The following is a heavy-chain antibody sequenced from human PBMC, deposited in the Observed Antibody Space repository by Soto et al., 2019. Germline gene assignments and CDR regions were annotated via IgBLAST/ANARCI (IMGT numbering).Heavy chain of an antibody. J-gene: IGHJ5*02. CDR2: VTVTGGCT. Sequence: HPGGSLRLSGAASTMSFNTYGVTWVRQAPGKGLEWVSTVTVTGGCTYYADSVRGRFTISRDRSNYTVSLLVNSLRVEDTAICYCARQRSPEGWFDPWGHGTLVTVSS. CDR3: ARQRSPEGWFDP. D-gene: IGHD3-10*01. V-gene: IGHV3-23*01. CDR1: TMSFNTYG.